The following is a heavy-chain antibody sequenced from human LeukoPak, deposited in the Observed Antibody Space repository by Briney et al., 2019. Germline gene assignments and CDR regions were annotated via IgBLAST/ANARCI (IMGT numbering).Heavy chain of an antibody. CDR3: AYGSGSYYNVEFSHIYFQH. Sequence: GASVKVSCKASGYTFTSYGISWVRQAPGQGLEWMGRIIPILGIANYAQKFQGRVTITADKSTSTAYMELSSLRSEDTAVYYCAYGSGSYYNVEFSHIYFQHWGQGTLVTVSS. CDR2: IIPILGIA. J-gene: IGHJ1*01. D-gene: IGHD3-10*01. V-gene: IGHV1-69*04. CDR1: GYTFTSYG.